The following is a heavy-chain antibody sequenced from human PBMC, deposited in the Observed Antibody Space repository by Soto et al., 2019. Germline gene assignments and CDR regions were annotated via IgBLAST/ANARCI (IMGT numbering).Heavy chain of an antibody. CDR3: ARDPGYSYGYN. Sequence: ASAKLSFKSSGYTFTSYAMHWVRQAPGQRLEWMGWINAGNGNTKYSQKFQGRVTITRDTSASTAYMELSSLRSEDTAVYYCARDPGYSYGYNWGQGTLVTVSS. V-gene: IGHV1-3*01. D-gene: IGHD5-18*01. CDR1: GYTFTSYA. CDR2: INAGNGNT. J-gene: IGHJ4*02.